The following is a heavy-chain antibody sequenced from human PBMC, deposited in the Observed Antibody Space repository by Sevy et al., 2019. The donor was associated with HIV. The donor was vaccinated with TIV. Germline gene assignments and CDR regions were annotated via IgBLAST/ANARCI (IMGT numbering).Heavy chain of an antibody. Sequence: GGSLRLSCTASGFTFNRYWMSWVRQTPGKELEWVANVKQDGSEQYYVNSLKGRFTISRDNAKNSLYLQMNSLRAEDTAVYYCASLREKKLVIIPSCAFDMWGQGTLVTVSS. CDR1: GFTFNRYW. J-gene: IGHJ3*02. V-gene: IGHV3-7*01. CDR3: ASLREKKLVIIPSCAFDM. CDR2: VKQDGSEQ. D-gene: IGHD3-3*01.